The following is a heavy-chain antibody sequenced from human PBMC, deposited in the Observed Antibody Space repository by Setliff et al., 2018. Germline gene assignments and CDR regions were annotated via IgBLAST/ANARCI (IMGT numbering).Heavy chain of an antibody. J-gene: IGHJ4*02. V-gene: IGHV3-48*01. CDR2: ISRSSGAI. Sequence: GGSLRLSCTASGFTFSDYSMNWVRQAPGKGLEWVSSISRSSGAIYYADSVKGRFTVSRDNAKNSLSLQMNSLRPEDTALYYCARGWGGMDVWGRGTLVTVSS. CDR3: ARGWGGMDV. CDR1: GFTFSDYS. D-gene: IGHD3-16*01.